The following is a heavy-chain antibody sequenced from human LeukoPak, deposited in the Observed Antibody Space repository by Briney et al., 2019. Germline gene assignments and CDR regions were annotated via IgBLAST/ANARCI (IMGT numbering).Heavy chain of an antibody. Sequence: SETLSLTCTVSGYSISSGYYWGWIRQPPGKGLEWIGSIYHSGSTYYNPSLKSRVTISVDTSKNQFSLKLSSVTAADTAVYYCARADGGVAGAAHNYYFDYWGQGTLVTVSS. D-gene: IGHD6-13*01. J-gene: IGHJ4*02. CDR1: GYSISSGYY. CDR2: IYHSGST. CDR3: ARADGGVAGAAHNYYFDY. V-gene: IGHV4-38-2*02.